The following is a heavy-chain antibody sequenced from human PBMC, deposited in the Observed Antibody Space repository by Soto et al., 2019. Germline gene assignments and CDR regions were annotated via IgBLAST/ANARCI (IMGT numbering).Heavy chain of an antibody. CDR2: IKQDGSEK. V-gene: IGHV3-7*01. D-gene: IGHD3-3*01. CDR3: ARDLLRDYDFWSGYFLYYYYGMDV. J-gene: IGHJ6*02. Sequence: PGGSLRLSCAASGFTFSSYWMSWVRQAPGKGLEWVANIKQDGSEKYYVDSVKGRFTISRDNAKNSLYLQMSSLRAEDTAVYYCARDLLRDYDFWSGYFLYYYYGMDVWGQGTTVTVSS. CDR1: GFTFSSYW.